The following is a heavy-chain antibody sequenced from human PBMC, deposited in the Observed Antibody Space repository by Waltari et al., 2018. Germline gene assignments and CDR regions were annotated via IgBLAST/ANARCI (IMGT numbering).Heavy chain of an antibody. CDR2: IKQDGSEK. J-gene: IGHJ4*02. CDR1: GFSFINYA. D-gene: IGHD3-3*01. Sequence: EVQLVESGGGLVQPGGSLRLSCATSGFSFINYAMNWVRQAPGKGLEWVAYIKQDGSEKYYVDSVKGRFTISRDNAKNSLYLQMNSLRAEDTAVYYCAREALYDFWSGYPDYWGQGTLVTVSS. CDR3: AREALYDFWSGYPDY. V-gene: IGHV3-7*01.